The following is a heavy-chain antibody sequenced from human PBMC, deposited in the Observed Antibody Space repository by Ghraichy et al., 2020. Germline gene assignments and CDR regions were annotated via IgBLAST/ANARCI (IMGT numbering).Heavy chain of an antibody. Sequence: GGSLRLSCAASGFTFSSYAMRWVRQAPGKGLEWVSAISGSGGSTYYADSVKGRFTISRDNSKNTLYLQMNSLRAEDTAVYYCAKDWRLEWYNWFDPWGQGTLVTVSS. CDR2: ISGSGGST. CDR3: AKDWRLEWYNWFDP. CDR1: GFTFSSYA. D-gene: IGHD3-3*01. J-gene: IGHJ5*02. V-gene: IGHV3-23*01.